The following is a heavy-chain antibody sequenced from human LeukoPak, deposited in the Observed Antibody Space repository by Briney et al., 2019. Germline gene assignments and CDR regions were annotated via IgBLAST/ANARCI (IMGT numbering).Heavy chain of an antibody. J-gene: IGHJ4*02. Sequence: GGSLRLSCAASGFIVSNNYMSWVRQAPGKGLEWVSVIYSGGSTYYADSVKGRFTISRDNSKNTLYLQMNSLRAEDTAVYYCARASSSDYGGNFPLDYWGQGTLVTVSS. V-gene: IGHV3-53*01. CDR1: GFIVSNNY. D-gene: IGHD4-23*01. CDR2: IYSGGST. CDR3: ARASSSDYGGNFPLDY.